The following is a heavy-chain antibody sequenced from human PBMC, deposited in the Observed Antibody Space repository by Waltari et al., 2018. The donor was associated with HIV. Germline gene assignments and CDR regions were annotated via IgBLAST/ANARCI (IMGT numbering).Heavy chain of an antibody. Sequence: EIQLVQSGGEMKKAGESLRISCKASGNSFSSHWIGWVRQLPGKGLEWMGISYPGDSDTIYSPSFQGQVTISVDKSITTAYLQWSSLKASDTAIYYCARRQGDYRTAFNIWGQGTMVTVSP. CDR1: GNSFSSHW. V-gene: IGHV5-51*01. D-gene: IGHD4-17*01. J-gene: IGHJ3*02. CDR3: ARRQGDYRTAFNI. CDR2: SYPGDSDT.